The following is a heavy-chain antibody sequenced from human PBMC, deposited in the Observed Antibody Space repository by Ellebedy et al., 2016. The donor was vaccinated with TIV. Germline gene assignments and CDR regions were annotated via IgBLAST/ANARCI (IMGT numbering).Heavy chain of an antibody. CDR2: IDPSDSYT. J-gene: IGHJ6*02. Sequence: GESLKISCKGSGYSFPSYWISWVRQIPGKGLEWLGRIDPSDSYTRYSPSFQGHFSISADKSITTAYLQWSSLKASDTAMYYCARHGSCGGDNCYSPGYYYGMDVWGQGTTVTVSS. V-gene: IGHV5-10-1*01. CDR1: GYSFPSYW. CDR3: ARHGSCGGDNCYSPGYYYGMDV. D-gene: IGHD2-15*01.